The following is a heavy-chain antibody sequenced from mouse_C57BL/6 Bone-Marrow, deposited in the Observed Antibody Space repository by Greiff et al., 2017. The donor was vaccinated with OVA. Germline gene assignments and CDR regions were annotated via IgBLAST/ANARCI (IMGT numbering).Heavy chain of an antibody. V-gene: IGHV14-2*01. J-gene: IGHJ1*03. CDR2: IDPEDGET. CDR1: GFNIKDYY. CDR3: ARSYDYDGIYV. D-gene: IGHD2-4*01. Sequence: EVQLQQSGAELVKPGASVKLSCTASGFNIKDYYMHWVKQRTEQGLEWIGRIDPEDGETKYAPKFPGKATITADTSSNTAYLQLSSLTSEDTAVYYCARSYDYDGIYVWGTGTTVTVSS.